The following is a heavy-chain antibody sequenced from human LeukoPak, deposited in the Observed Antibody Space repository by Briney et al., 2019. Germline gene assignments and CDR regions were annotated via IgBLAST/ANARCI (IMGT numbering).Heavy chain of an antibody. D-gene: IGHD2-15*01. CDR3: VRPGQSSWWVYFNY. Sequence: SETLSLICTVSGDSSRSYYWTWIRQPPGKGLECIGYIHTSASTNYNPCPKCRVTMTVDTSKTPFSLRLSSVTAADTAVYYCVRPGQSSWWVYFNYWGQGTVVTVS. CDR1: GDSSRSYY. CDR2: IHTSAST. V-gene: IGHV4-4*09. J-gene: IGHJ4*02.